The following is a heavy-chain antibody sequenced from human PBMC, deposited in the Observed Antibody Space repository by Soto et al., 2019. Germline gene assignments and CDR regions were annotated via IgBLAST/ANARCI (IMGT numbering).Heavy chain of an antibody. V-gene: IGHV1-8*01. CDR2: MNPNSGNT. D-gene: IGHD3-3*01. CDR1: GYTFTSYD. Sequence: ASVKVSCKASGYTFTSYDINWVRQATGQGLEWMGWMNPNSGNTGYAQKFQGRVTMTRNTSISTAYMELSSLRSEDTAVYYCAGFGLRIKIFGVVIPPGDYYYGMDVWGQGTTVTVSS. CDR3: AGFGLRIKIFGVVIPPGDYYYGMDV. J-gene: IGHJ6*02.